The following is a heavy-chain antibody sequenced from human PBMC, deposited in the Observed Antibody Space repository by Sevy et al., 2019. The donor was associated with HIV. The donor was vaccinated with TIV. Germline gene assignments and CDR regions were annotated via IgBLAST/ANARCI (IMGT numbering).Heavy chain of an antibody. CDR2: ISYNGGTQ. J-gene: IGHJ4*01. CDR3: ATDQGAYNFGPGAY. Sequence: GGSLRLSCAASGFTFSTHALHWVRQAPGNGLEWVAVISYNGGTQLYADSVKGRFTISRDNSKNTLYLQMSSLRAEDTALYYCATDQGAYNFGPGAYWGQGTLVTVSS. V-gene: IGHV3-30-3*01. CDR1: GFTFSTHA. D-gene: IGHD5-12*01.